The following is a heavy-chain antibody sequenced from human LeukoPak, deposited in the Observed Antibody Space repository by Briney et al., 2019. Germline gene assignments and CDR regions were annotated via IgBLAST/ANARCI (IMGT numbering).Heavy chain of an antibody. D-gene: IGHD1-1*01. Sequence: SETLSLTCGVYARSFSDFHWTWIRQSPGKGLEWIGEINHNNYNPSLKSRVTMSVDTSKNHFSVKVKSVTTADTAVYYCARGLEVGADRALDHWGQGTLVTVSS. CDR3: ARGLEVGADRALDH. CDR1: ARSFSDFH. CDR2: INHN. J-gene: IGHJ4*02. V-gene: IGHV4-34*01.